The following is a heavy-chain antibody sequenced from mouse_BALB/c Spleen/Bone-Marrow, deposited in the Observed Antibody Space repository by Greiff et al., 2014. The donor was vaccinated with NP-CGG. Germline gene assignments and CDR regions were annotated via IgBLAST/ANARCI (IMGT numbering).Heavy chain of an antibody. CDR3: ARGGRLTGYYFDY. D-gene: IGHD4-1*01. CDR1: GYAFSSYW. CDR2: IYPGDGDT. Sequence: LVESGAELVRPGPSVKISCKASGYAFSSYWMNWVKQRPGQGLEWIGQIYPGDGDTNYNGNFKDKATLTTDKSSTTAYMQLSSLTSEDSAVYFCARGGRLTGYYFDYWGQGTTLTVSS. V-gene: IGHV1-80*01. J-gene: IGHJ2*01.